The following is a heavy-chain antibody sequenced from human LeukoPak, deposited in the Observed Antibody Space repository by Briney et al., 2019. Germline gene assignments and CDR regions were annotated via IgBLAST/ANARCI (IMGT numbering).Heavy chain of an antibody. CDR3: ARGYSFPYYYMDV. V-gene: IGHV4-30-2*02. Sequence: PSETLSLTCTVSGGSISSGGYYWSWIRQPPGKGLEWIGYIYHSGSTYYNPSLKSRVTISVDTSKNQFSLNLSSVTAADTAVYYCARGYSFPYYYMDVWGKGTTVTVSS. J-gene: IGHJ6*03. CDR2: IYHSGST. CDR1: GGSISSGGYY. D-gene: IGHD2-2*02.